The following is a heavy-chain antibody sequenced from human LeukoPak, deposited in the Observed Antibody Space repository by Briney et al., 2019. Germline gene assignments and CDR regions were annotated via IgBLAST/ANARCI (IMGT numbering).Heavy chain of an antibody. D-gene: IGHD3-10*01. CDR3: ARTYYYGSGSYYHFDY. CDR2: IYYSGST. J-gene: IGHJ4*02. Sequence: SETLSLTCTVSGGSISSSSYYWGWIRQPPGKGLEWIGSIYYSGSTYYNPSLKSRVTILVDTSKNQFSLKLSSVTAADTAVYYCARTYYYGSGSYYHFDYWGQGTLVTVSS. CDR1: GGSISSSSYY. V-gene: IGHV4-39*07.